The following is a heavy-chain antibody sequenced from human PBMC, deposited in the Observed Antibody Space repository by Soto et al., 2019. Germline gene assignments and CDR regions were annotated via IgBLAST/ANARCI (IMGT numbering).Heavy chain of an antibody. V-gene: IGHV4-61*01. CDR2: IHYGGTT. J-gene: IGHJ6*02. D-gene: IGHD2-2*01. CDR1: GGSVSSGSYY. Sequence: SETLSLTCTVSGGSVSSGSYYWSWVRQPPGKGLEWLGYIHYGGTTMYNPSVKSRVTISVDTPRNQFSLRLYSLTAADTAVYYCTRHAVIPKFQYGLDLWGQGITVTVSS. CDR3: TRHAVIPKFQYGLDL.